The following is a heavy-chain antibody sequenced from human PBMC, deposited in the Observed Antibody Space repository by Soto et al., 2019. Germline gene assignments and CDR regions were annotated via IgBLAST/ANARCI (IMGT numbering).Heavy chain of an antibody. D-gene: IGHD6-19*01. V-gene: IGHV3-15*07. J-gene: IGHJ4*02. CDR1: GFTVSNAW. Sequence: EVQLVESEGGLVKPGGSLRLSCAASGFTVSNAWMNWLRQAPGKGLEWVGRIKSKADGGTTDYAAPVRGRFTISRDDSKNTLYLQMDNLKTEDTALYYCTTAKSSAYDHWGQGTLVTVSS. CDR2: IKSKADGGTT. CDR3: TTAKSSAYDH.